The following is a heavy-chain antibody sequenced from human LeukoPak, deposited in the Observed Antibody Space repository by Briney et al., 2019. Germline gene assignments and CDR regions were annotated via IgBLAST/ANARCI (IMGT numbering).Heavy chain of an antibody. J-gene: IGHJ4*02. CDR1: GFTFSSYA. V-gene: IGHV3-64*01. D-gene: IGHD3-10*01. CDR3: AREIFGSGSYPDY. CDR2: ISSNGGST. Sequence: QPGGSLRLSCAASGFTFSSYAMHWVRQAPGKGLEYVSAISSNGGSTYYANSVKGRFTISRDNSKNTVYLQMNSLGGEDTAVYYCAREIFGSGSYPDYWGQGTLVTVSS.